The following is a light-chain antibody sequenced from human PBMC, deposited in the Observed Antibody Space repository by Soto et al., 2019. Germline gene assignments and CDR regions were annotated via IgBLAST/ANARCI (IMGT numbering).Light chain of an antibody. J-gene: IGLJ2*01. CDR1: SSDVGGYNY. Sequence: QSVLTQPASVSGSPGQSITISCTGTSSDVGGYNYVSWYQQHPGKAPKLMIYDVSNRPSGVSNRFSGSKSGNTASLTISGLQAEDEADYYCSSYTSSSGVFGGGTKVTAL. CDR3: SSYTSSSGV. V-gene: IGLV2-14*01. CDR2: DVS.